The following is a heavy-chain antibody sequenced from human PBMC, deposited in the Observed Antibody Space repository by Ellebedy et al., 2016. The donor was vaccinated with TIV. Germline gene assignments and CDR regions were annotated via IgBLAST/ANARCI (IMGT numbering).Heavy chain of an antibody. J-gene: IGHJ4*02. V-gene: IGHV3-15*01. CDR1: GFTFNSYA. Sequence: GESLKISXAASGFTFNSYAMSWVRQAPGKGLEWVGRIKSKTDGGTTDYAAPVKGRFTISRDDSKNTVYLQMNSLKTEDTAVYYGTTNHCSSTSCYDYWGQGTLVTVSS. CDR3: TTNHCSSTSCYDY. CDR2: IKSKTDGGTT. D-gene: IGHD2-2*01.